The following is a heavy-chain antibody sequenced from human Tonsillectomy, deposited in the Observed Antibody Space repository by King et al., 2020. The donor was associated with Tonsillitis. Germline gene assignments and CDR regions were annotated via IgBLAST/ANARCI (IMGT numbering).Heavy chain of an antibody. CDR1: GFTFDDYT. D-gene: IGHD5-18*01. J-gene: IGHJ5*02. CDR3: AKAMDVATAMPFDP. V-gene: IGHV3-43*01. Sequence: VQLVESGGVVVQPGGSLRLSCAASGFTFDDYTMHWVRQAPGKGLEWVSLISWDGGNTYYADSVKGRFTISRDNSKNSLYLQMNSLRTEDTALYYCAKAMDVATAMPFDPWCQGTLVTVSS. CDR2: ISWDGGNT.